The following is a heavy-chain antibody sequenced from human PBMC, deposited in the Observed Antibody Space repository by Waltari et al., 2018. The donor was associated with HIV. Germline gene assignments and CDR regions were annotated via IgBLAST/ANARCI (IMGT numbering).Heavy chain of an antibody. J-gene: IGHJ2*01. D-gene: IGHD1-1*01. Sequence: VQMVVSGGAFVQPGGSLRLCCAVSGFRLSDYYVDWVRQAPGKGLEWIGRIYISGTTDYNPSLKGRVTISLQTANNQFSLTLTSVTAADTAVYYCARNLESWYFDLWGRGTLVTVSS. CDR1: GFRLSDYY. CDR2: IYISGTT. CDR3: ARNLESWYFDL. V-gene: IGHV4-38-2*01.